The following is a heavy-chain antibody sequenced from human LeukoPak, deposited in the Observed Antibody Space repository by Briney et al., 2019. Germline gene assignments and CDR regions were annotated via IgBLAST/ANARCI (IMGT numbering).Heavy chain of an antibody. CDR3: ARASSGYPGSWFDP. J-gene: IGHJ5*02. CDR2: MNPNSGNT. Sequence: ASVKVSCKASGYTFTSYDINWVRQATGQGLEWMGWMNPNSGNTGYAQKFQGRVTMTRNTSISTAYMELSSLRSEDTAVYYCARASSGYPGSWFDPWGQGTLVTVSS. V-gene: IGHV1-8*01. D-gene: IGHD3-22*01. CDR1: GYTFTSYD.